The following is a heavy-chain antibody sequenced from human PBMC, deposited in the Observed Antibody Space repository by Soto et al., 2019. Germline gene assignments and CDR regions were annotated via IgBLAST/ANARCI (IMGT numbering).Heavy chain of an antibody. J-gene: IGHJ4*02. CDR1: AGAISSCF. Sequence: PSETLSLTCIVSAGAISSCFWSWIRQPPGKGPEWLGYINYNGNTNSNPSLKHRATLSIDMSKREFSLKIRSVTATGTAVYFCARVGEGIEVPGRIQYFDRWGQGPLVTVS. D-gene: IGHD3-10*01. V-gene: IGHV4-59*01. CDR3: ARVGEGIEVPGRIQYFDR. CDR2: INYNGNT.